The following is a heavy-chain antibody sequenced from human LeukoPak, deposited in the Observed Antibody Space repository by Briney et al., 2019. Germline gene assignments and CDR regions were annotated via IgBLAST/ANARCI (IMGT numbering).Heavy chain of an antibody. J-gene: IGHJ5*02. D-gene: IGHD6-13*01. CDR2: IYTSGST. V-gene: IGHV4-61*02. Sequence: PSETLSLTCTVSGGSISSGSYYWSWIRQPAGKGLEWIGRIYTSGSTNYNPSLKSRVTMSVDTSKNQFSLKLSSVTAADTAVYYCARGSSSWYDWFDPWGQGTLVTVSS. CDR3: ARGSSSWYDWFDP. CDR1: GGSISSGSYY.